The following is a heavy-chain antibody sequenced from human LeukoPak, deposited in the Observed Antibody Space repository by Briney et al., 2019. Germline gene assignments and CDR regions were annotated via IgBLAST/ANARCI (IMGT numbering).Heavy chain of an antibody. Sequence: GGSLRLSCAASGFTFSGHGMSWVRQAPGEGLEWVSSISSSGDYIYYADSVKGRFTISRDNSKNTLFLQMNSLRAEDTAVYYCAKIGVIGKWFFDVWGRGTLVIVSS. CDR1: GFTFSGHG. CDR3: AKIGVIGKWFFDV. J-gene: IGHJ2*01. D-gene: IGHD2-21*01. V-gene: IGHV3-23*01. CDR2: ISSSGDYI.